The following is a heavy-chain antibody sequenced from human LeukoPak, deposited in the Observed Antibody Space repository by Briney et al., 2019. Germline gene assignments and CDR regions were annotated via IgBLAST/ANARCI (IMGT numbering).Heavy chain of an antibody. D-gene: IGHD6-19*01. Sequence: GGSLRLSCAASGFTFSSYGMHWVRQAPGKGLEWVAVISYDGSNKYYADSVKGRFTISRDNSKNTLYLQMNSLRSEDTAVYYCAREVTGYSSGWHLNWFDPWGQGTLVTVSS. CDR3: AREVTGYSSGWHLNWFDP. V-gene: IGHV3-30*03. CDR2: ISYDGSNK. CDR1: GFTFSSYG. J-gene: IGHJ5*02.